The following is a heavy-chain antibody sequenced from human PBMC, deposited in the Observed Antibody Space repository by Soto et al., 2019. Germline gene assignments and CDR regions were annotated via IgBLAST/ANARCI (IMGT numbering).Heavy chain of an antibody. CDR1: GFTFSSYA. Sequence: TGGPLRLSCAAAGFTFSSYAMSWVRQAPGKGLKWVSAISGSGGSTYYADSVKGRFTISRDNSKNTLYLQMNSLRAEDTAVYYCAKLDIVLMVYAMADYWGQGTLVTVSS. V-gene: IGHV3-23*01. J-gene: IGHJ4*02. CDR2: ISGSGGST. CDR3: AKLDIVLMVYAMADY. D-gene: IGHD2-8*01.